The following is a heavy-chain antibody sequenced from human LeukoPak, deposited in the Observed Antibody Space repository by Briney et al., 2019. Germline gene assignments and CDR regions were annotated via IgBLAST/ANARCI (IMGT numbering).Heavy chain of an antibody. CDR3: AEEKAAGSGYYFTY. CDR1: GDSISSSNCY. V-gene: IGHV4-39*07. D-gene: IGHD3-22*01. J-gene: IGHJ4*02. Sequence: SSETLSLTCTVSGDSISSSNCYWGWIRQPPGKGLEWIGSIYFSGGTYYNASLKSRVTISVDTSKNQFSLKLSSVTAADTAVYYCAEEKAAGSGYYFTYWGQGTLVTVSS. CDR2: IYFSGGT.